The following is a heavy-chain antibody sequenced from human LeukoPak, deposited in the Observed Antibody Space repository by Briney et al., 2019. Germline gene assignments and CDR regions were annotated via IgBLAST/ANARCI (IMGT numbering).Heavy chain of an antibody. J-gene: IGHJ4*02. Sequence: SETLSLTCAVYGGSFSGYYWSWIRQPPGKGLEWIGEINHSGSTNYNPSLKSRVTISVDTSKNQFSLKLSSVTAADTAVYYCARARDGYNWKTFDYWGQGTLDTVSS. CDR3: ARARDGYNWKTFDY. CDR1: GGSFSGYY. CDR2: INHSGST. D-gene: IGHD5-24*01. V-gene: IGHV4-34*01.